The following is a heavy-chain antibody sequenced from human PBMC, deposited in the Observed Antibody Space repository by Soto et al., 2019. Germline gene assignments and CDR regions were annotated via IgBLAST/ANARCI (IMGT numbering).Heavy chain of an antibody. CDR3: AREEWVAAPGYYYYGMDV. CDR2: IWYDGINK. D-gene: IGHD2-15*01. V-gene: IGHV3-33*01. Sequence: QVQLVESGGGVVQPGRSLRLSCAASGFTFSSYGMHWVRQAPGKGLEWVAVIWYDGINKYYADSVKGRFTISRDNSKNTLYLEMNRLGAEDTAVYYCAREEWVAAPGYYYYGMDVWGQGTTVTASS. CDR1: GFTFSSYG. J-gene: IGHJ6*02.